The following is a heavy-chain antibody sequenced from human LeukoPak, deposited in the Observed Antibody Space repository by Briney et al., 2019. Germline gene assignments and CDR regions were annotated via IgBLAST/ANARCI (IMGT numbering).Heavy chain of an antibody. Sequence: GGSLRLSCAASGFTVSSNYMSWVRQAPGKGLEWISVIYSGGSTYYADSVKGRFTIFRDNSKNTLYLQMNSLRAEDTAVYYCARVRSLYYFDYWGQGTLVTVSS. CDR1: GFTVSSNY. CDR3: ARVRSLYYFDY. V-gene: IGHV3-66*01. CDR2: IYSGGST. J-gene: IGHJ4*02.